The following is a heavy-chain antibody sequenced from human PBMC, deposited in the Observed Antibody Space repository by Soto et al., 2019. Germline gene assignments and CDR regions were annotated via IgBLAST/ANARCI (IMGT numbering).Heavy chain of an antibody. CDR1: GYSFTSYW. D-gene: IGHD4-17*01. Sequence: GESLKISCKGSGYSFTSYWIGWVRQMPGKGLEWMGIIYPGDSDTRYSPSFQGQVTISADRSISTAYLQWSSLKASNTAMYYCARHVGYGGYYYYYGMDVWGQGTTVTVLL. V-gene: IGHV5-51*01. CDR2: IYPGDSDT. J-gene: IGHJ6*02. CDR3: ARHVGYGGYYYYYGMDV.